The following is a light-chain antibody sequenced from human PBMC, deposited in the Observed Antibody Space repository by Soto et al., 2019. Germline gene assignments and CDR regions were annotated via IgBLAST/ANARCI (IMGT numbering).Light chain of an antibody. CDR2: AAS. Sequence: DIHMTQSPSTLSASXGDRVTRTCRARNTINTYLTWYQQKPGXAPKLLXHAASSLQRGAPPRFSGSGSGTDFTRPISSLQPEDFATYYGQQSYRTPLTFGPGTKVDIK. CDR1: NTINTY. J-gene: IGKJ3*01. CDR3: QQSYRTPLT. V-gene: IGKV1-39*01.